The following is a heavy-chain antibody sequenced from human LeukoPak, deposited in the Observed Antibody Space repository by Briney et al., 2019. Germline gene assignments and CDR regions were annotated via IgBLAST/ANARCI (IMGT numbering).Heavy chain of an antibody. CDR1: GFTFSSYS. J-gene: IGHJ4*02. V-gene: IGHV3-21*01. CDR2: ISSSSSYI. Sequence: GGSLRLSCAASGFTFSSYSMNWVRQAPGKGLEWVSSISSSSSYIYYADSVKGRFTISRDNAKNSLYLQMNSLRAEDTAVYYCAIDRQSSYYDSSGYYAPVFDYWGQGTLVTVSS. D-gene: IGHD3-22*01. CDR3: AIDRQSSYYDSSGYYAPVFDY.